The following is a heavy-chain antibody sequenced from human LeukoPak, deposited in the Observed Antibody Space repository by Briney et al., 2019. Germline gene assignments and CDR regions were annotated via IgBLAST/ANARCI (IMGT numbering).Heavy chain of an antibody. CDR3: ARRTYYYGSGSYNNNYYYYMDV. D-gene: IGHD3-10*01. CDR1: GYTFTNYS. J-gene: IGHJ6*03. Sequence: ASVKVSCKASGYTFTNYSISWVRQAPGQGLEWMGCISGYNGDTNYAKKVQGRVTMTTDTSTSTAYMELRSLRSDDTAVYYCARRTYYYGSGSYNNNYYYYMDVWGKGTTVTVSS. V-gene: IGHV1-18*01. CDR2: ISGYNGDT.